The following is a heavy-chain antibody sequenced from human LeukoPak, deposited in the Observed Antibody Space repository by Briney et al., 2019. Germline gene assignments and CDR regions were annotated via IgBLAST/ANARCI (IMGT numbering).Heavy chain of an antibody. J-gene: IGHJ6*03. CDR3: ARSSEGRYYYDSSGYSYYYYYMDV. CDR1: GGSISSYY. D-gene: IGHD3-22*01. V-gene: IGHV4-59*01. CDR2: IYYSGST. Sequence: SETLSLTCTVSGGSISSYYWSRIRQPPGKGLEWIGYIYYSGSTYYNPSLRSRVTISVDMSKNQFSLKLSSVTAADTAVYYCARSSEGRYYYDSSGYSYYYYYMDVWGKGTTVTISS.